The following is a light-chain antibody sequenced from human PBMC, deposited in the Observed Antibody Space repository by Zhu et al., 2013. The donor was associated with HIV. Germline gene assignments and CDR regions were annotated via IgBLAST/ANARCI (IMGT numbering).Light chain of an antibody. Sequence: IQLTQSPSSLSASVGDRVTITCRASQDIRTYLNWYQQKPGKAPKLLIYAASTLQSGVPSRFSGSGSGTDFTLTISSLQPEDFATYYCQQSDSSPITFGQGTRLEIK. CDR2: AAS. CDR1: QDIRTY. V-gene: IGKV1-39*01. CDR3: QQSDSSPIT. J-gene: IGKJ5*01.